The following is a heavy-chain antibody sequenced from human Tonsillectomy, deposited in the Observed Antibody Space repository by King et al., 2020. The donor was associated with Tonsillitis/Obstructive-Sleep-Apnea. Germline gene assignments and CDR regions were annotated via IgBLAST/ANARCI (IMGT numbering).Heavy chain of an antibody. J-gene: IGHJ4*02. V-gene: IGHV5-51*01. CDR3: ARQLLQYQPFDY. Sequence: QLVQSGAEVKKTGESLKMSCKGSGYSFASYWIGWVRQMPGKGLEWMGIIYPGDSNPIYSPSFQGQVTISADKSTNTAYLQWSSLKASDTAMYYCARQLLQYQPFDYWGQGPLVTVSS. CDR1: GYSFASYW. CDR2: IYPGDSNP. D-gene: IGHD2-2*01.